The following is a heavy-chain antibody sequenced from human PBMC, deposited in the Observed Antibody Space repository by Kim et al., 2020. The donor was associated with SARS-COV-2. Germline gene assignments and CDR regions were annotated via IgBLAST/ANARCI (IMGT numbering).Heavy chain of an antibody. J-gene: IGHJ2*01. V-gene: IGHV3-64D*06. CDR3: VKDAVDCSSTSCHPSWYFDL. Sequence: GGSLRLSCSASGFTFSSYAMHWVRQAPGKGLEYVSAISSNGGSTYYADSVKGRFTISRDNSKNTLYLQMSSLRAEDTAVYYCVKDAVDCSSTSCHPSWYFDLWGRGTLVTVSS. D-gene: IGHD2-2*01. CDR2: ISSNGGST. CDR1: GFTFSSYA.